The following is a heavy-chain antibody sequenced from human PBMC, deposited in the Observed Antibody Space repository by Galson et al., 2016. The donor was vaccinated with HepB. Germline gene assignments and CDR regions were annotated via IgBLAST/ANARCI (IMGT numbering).Heavy chain of an antibody. CDR3: ASGTGAYVQ. D-gene: IGHD5-12*01. J-gene: IGHJ4*02. Sequence: CAISGDSVSRNTAAWNWIRQSPSRGLEWLGRTYYRSKWSSDYVVSMKGRITINAGTSMNQFSLQLNSVTPEDTAVYYCASGTGAYVQWGQGTLVPVSS. CDR2: TYYRSKWSS. V-gene: IGHV6-1*01. CDR1: GDSVSRNTAA.